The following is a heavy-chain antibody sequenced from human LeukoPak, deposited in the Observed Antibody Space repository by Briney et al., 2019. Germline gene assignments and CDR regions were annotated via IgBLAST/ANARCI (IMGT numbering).Heavy chain of an antibody. V-gene: IGHV4-61*08. Sequence: SETLSLTCTVSGGSISSSGYYWSWLPQPPGKGLEWIGYIYYSGNTKYSPPLKSRVTISVDTSRNQFSLKLSSVTAADTAVYYCARVPRSYDILTGFYYYYGMDVWGQGTTVTVSS. CDR2: IYYSGNT. CDR1: GGSISSSGYY. J-gene: IGHJ6*02. CDR3: ARVPRSYDILTGFYYYYGMDV. D-gene: IGHD3-9*01.